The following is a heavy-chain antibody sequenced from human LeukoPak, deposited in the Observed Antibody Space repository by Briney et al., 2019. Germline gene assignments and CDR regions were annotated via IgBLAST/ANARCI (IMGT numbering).Heavy chain of an antibody. CDR3: ARDRKWFDP. J-gene: IGHJ5*02. Sequence: PSETLSLTCTVSGGSISSYYWSWIRQPPGKGLEWIGYIYYSGSTNYNPSPKSRVTISVDTSKNQFSLKLSSVTAADTAVYYCARDRKWFDPWGQGTLVTVSS. CDR2: IYYSGST. CDR1: GGSISSYY. V-gene: IGHV4-59*01.